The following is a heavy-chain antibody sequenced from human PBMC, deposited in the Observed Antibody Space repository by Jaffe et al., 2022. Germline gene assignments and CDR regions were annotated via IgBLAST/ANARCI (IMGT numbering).Heavy chain of an antibody. D-gene: IGHD6-6*01. V-gene: IGHV1-3*01. CDR2: INAGNGNT. CDR3: ARVIAARVGNYMDV. J-gene: IGHJ6*03. Sequence: QVQLVQSGAEVKKPGASVKVSCKASGYTFTSYAMHWVRQAPGQRLEWMGWINAGNGNTKYSQKFQGRVTITRDTSASTAYMELSSLRSEDTAVYYCARVIAARVGNYMDVWGKGTTVTVSS. CDR1: GYTFTSYA.